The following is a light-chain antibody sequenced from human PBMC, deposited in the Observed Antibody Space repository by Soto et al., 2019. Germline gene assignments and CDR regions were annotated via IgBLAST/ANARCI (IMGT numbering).Light chain of an antibody. CDR2: DVS. J-gene: IGLJ2*01. Sequence: QSALTQPASVSGSPGQSITIYCTGTSSDVGGYNYVSWYQQHPGKAPKRMIYDVSNRPSGVSNRFSGSKSGNTASLTISGLQAEDEADYYCSSYTSSSTVVFGGGTKLTVL. CDR1: SSDVGGYNY. CDR3: SSYTSSSTVV. V-gene: IGLV2-14*01.